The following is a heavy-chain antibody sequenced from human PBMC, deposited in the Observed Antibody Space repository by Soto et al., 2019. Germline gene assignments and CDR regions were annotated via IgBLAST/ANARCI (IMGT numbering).Heavy chain of an antibody. CDR2: ISSSGSTI. CDR1: GFTFSDYY. Sequence: GGSLRLSCAASGFTFSDYYMSWIRQAPGKGLEWVSYISSSGSTIYYADSVKGRFTISRDNAKNSLYLQMNSLRAEDTAVYYCARGYSSIPMYYYYGMDVWGQGTTVTVSS. J-gene: IGHJ6*02. V-gene: IGHV3-11*01. D-gene: IGHD6-13*01. CDR3: ARGYSSIPMYYYYGMDV.